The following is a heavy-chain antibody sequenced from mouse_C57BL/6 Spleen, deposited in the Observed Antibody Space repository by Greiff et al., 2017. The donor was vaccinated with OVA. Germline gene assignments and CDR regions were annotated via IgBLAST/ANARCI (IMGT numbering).Heavy chain of an antibody. CDR1: GYTFTSYW. V-gene: IGHV1-59*01. J-gene: IGHJ1*03. CDR3: ARCSDYRYFDV. CDR2: IDPSDSYT. Sequence: QVQLQQPGAELVRPGTSVKLSCKASGYTFTSYWMHWVKQRPGQGLEWIGVIDPSDSYTNYNQKFKGKASLTVDTSSSTAYMQLSSLTSEDSAVYYCARCSDYRYFDVWGKGTTVTVSS.